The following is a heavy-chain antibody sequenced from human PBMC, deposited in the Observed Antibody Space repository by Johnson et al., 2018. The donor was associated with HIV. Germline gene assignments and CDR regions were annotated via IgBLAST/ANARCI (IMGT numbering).Heavy chain of an antibody. Sequence: VQLVESGGGLVQPGGSLRLSCAASGFTVSSNYMSWVRQAPGKGLEWVSVIYSGGSTYYADSVKGRFTISRDNSKNTLYLQMNSLRAEDTAVYYCAKDRGSPGIPAAFDIWGQGTMVTVSS. J-gene: IGHJ3*02. CDR2: IYSGGST. CDR3: AKDRGSPGIPAAFDI. V-gene: IGHV3-66*01. CDR1: GFTVSSNY. D-gene: IGHD3-16*01.